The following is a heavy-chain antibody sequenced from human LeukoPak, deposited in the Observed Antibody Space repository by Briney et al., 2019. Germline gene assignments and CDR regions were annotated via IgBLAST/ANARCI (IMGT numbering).Heavy chain of an antibody. CDR3: ARDSSRLYYDILTGYYNDPGYYYGMDV. V-gene: IGHV4-61*08. D-gene: IGHD3-9*01. CDR2: IYYSGST. Sequence: SETLSLTCTVSGGSISSSDYYWGWIRQPPGKGPEWIGYIYYSGSTNYNPSLKSRVTISVDTSKNQFSLKLSSVTAADTAVYYCARDSSRLYYDILTGYYNDPGYYYGMDVWGQGTTVTVSS. CDR1: GGSISSSDYY. J-gene: IGHJ6*02.